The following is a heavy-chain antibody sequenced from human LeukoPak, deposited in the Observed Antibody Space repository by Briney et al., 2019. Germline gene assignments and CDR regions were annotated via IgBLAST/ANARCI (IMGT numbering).Heavy chain of an antibody. D-gene: IGHD3-22*01. CDR1: GGSIGGDH. CDR3: ARAVTDTSLVDF. CDR2: INPSGGT. J-gene: IGHJ4*02. Sequence: KPSETLSLTRTISGGSIGGDHWSWIRQAPGEGLEWIGYINPSGGTSYNPSLRGRVTISLNTPANQFSLRLTSVTAADTAVYYCARAVTDTSLVDFWGQGTLVAVSS. V-gene: IGHV4-4*08.